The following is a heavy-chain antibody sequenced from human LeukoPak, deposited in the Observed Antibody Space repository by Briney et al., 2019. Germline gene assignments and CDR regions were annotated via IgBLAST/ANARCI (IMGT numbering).Heavy chain of an antibody. CDR1: GFTFNTYW. CDR2: IKEDGSEK. V-gene: IGHV3-7*01. D-gene: IGHD3-22*01. J-gene: IGHJ6*03. Sequence: GGSLRLSCAVPGFTFNTYWMSWVRQAPGKGLEWVANIKEDGSEKHYGDSVRGRFTISRDNAKNSLYLRMNSLRAEDTALYFCARDTYDSSCYHFYYMDVWGKGTTVTVSS. CDR3: ARDTYDSSCYHFYYMDV.